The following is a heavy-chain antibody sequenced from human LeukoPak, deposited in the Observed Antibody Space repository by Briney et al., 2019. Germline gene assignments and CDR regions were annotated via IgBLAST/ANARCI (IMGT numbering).Heavy chain of an antibody. J-gene: IGHJ6*02. Sequence: SVKVSCKASGYTFTSYGISWVRQAPGQGLEWMGGIIPIFGTANYAQKFQGRVTITADESTSTAYMELSSLRSEDTAVYYCARGSGRVSMMESAYYYGMDVWGQGTTVTVSS. CDR3: ARGSGRVSMMESAYYYGMDV. CDR1: GYTFTSYG. D-gene: IGHD5/OR15-5a*01. CDR2: IIPIFGTA. V-gene: IGHV1-69*13.